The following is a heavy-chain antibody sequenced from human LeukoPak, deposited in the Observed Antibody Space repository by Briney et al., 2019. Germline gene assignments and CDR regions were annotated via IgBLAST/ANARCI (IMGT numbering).Heavy chain of an antibody. D-gene: IGHD1-26*01. CDR1: GGSISSSNW. CDR3: ASTGYSGSSGWFDP. CDR2: IYHSGST. J-gene: IGHJ5*02. Sequence: SETLSLTCTVSGGSISSSNWWSWVRQPPGKGLEWIGEIYHSGSTNYNPSLKSRVTISVDKSKNQFSLKLSSVTAADTAVYYCASTGYSGSSGWFDPWGQGTLVTVSS. V-gene: IGHV4-4*02.